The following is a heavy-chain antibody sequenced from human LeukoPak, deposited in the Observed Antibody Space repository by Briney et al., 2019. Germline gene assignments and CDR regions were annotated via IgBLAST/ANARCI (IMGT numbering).Heavy chain of an antibody. CDR2: IRDSDETT. Sequence: GGSLRLSCAASGFTFSDYYMSWVRQAPGKGLEWVSGIRDSDETTYYVDSVKGRFIVSRDNSKNPLYLQMNSLRVEDTALYYCRFYTSGSDYWGQGTLVTVSS. CDR3: RFYTSGSDY. D-gene: IGHD3-22*01. J-gene: IGHJ4*02. V-gene: IGHV3-23*01. CDR1: GFTFSDYY.